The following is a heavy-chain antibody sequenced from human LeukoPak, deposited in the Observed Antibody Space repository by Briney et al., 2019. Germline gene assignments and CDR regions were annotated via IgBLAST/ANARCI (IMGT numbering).Heavy chain of an antibody. J-gene: IGHJ4*02. V-gene: IGHV4-34*01. CDR3: ARGVWVAADYFDY. D-gene: IGHD6-13*01. CDR1: GASISSYY. Sequence: SETLSLTCTVSGASISSYYWSWIRQPPGKGLEWIGEINHSGSTDYNPSLKSRVTISVDTSKNQFSLKLSFVTAADTAVYYCARGVWVAADYFDYWGQGTLVTVSS. CDR2: INHSGST.